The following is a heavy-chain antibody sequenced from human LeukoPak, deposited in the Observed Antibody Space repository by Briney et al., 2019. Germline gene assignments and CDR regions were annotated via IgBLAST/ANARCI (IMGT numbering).Heavy chain of an antibody. V-gene: IGHV1-18*04. CDR2: ISAYNGNT. Sequence: ASVKVSCKASGYTFTSYGISWERQAPGQGLEWMGWISAYNGNTNYAQKLQGRVTMTTDTSTSTAYMELRSLRSDDTAVYYCARGAGYCSSTSCYVFDYWGQGTLVTVSS. CDR3: ARGAGYCSSTSCYVFDY. CDR1: GYTFTSYG. J-gene: IGHJ4*02. D-gene: IGHD2-2*01.